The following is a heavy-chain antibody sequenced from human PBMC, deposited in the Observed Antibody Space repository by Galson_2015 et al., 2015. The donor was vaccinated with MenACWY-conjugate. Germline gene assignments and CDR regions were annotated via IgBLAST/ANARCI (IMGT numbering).Heavy chain of an antibody. D-gene: IGHD1-1*01. J-gene: IGHJ4*02. CDR2: IKADGSFS. V-gene: IGHV3-74*01. CDR3: ARDYNWSFDS. Sequence: SLSLSCAASGFTFNNYWMHWVRQPPGKGLEWISYIKADGSFSNYPDSVKGRFTISTDNAKNMVYLQMDGLGDEDTAVYFCARDYNWSFDSWGQGTLVTVSS. CDR1: GFTFNNYW.